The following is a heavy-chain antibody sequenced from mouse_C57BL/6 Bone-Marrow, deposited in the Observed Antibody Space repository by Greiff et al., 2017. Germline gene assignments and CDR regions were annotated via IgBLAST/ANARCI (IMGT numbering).Heavy chain of an antibody. Sequence: EVQLQQSGPELVKPGASVKISCKASGYTFTDYYMNWVKQSHGKSLEWIGEINPSTGGTTYNQKFKAKATLTVDKSSSTAYMQLKSLTSEDSAVYYCARSWLLLDYWGQGTTLTVSS. CDR2: INPSTGGT. J-gene: IGHJ2*01. V-gene: IGHV1-42*01. D-gene: IGHD2-3*01. CDR1: GYTFTDYY. CDR3: ARSWLLLDY.